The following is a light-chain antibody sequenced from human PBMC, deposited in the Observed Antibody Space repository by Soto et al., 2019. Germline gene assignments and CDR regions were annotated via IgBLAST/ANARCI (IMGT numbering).Light chain of an antibody. J-gene: IGLJ1*01. Sequence: QSVLTQPASVSGSPGQSIAISCTGSISDVGGYNYVSWCQQHPGKAPKLMIYEVSNRPSGVSNRFSGSKSGNTASLTISGLQAQDEADYYCTSYTSSDSYVFGTGTKFTVL. CDR2: EVS. CDR1: ISDVGGYNY. CDR3: TSYTSSDSYV. V-gene: IGLV2-14*01.